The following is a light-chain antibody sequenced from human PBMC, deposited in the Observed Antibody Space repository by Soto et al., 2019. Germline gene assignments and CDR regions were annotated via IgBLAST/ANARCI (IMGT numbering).Light chain of an antibody. CDR2: DVS. J-gene: IGLJ1*01. Sequence: QSALTQPASVSGSPGQSITISCTGTSSDVGGYNYVSWYQQHPGKAPKLMIYDVSNRPPGVSNRFSGSKSGNTASLTISGLQAEDEADYYCSSYTSSSTVYVFGTGTKVTVL. CDR3: SSYTSSSTVYV. CDR1: SSDVGGYNY. V-gene: IGLV2-14*01.